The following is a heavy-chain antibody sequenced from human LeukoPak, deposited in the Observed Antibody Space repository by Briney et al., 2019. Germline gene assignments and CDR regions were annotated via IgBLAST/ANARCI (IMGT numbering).Heavy chain of an antibody. Sequence: SVKVSCKASGGTFSSYAISWVRQAPGQGLEWMGGIIPIFGTANYAQKFQGRVTITTDKSTSTAYIELSSLRSEDTAVYYCARDSSGYYSPLSWGQGTLVTVSS. CDR1: GGTFSSYA. V-gene: IGHV1-69*05. CDR2: IIPIFGTA. D-gene: IGHD3-22*01. CDR3: ARDSSGYYSPLS. J-gene: IGHJ4*02.